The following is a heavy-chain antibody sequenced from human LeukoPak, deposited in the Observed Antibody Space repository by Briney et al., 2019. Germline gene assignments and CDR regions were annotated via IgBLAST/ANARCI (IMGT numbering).Heavy chain of an antibody. CDR3: AKSVDTAPAAFDY. D-gene: IGHD5-18*01. CDR1: GFTFSSYS. J-gene: IGHJ4*02. V-gene: IGHV3-48*04. CDR2: ISTSSAI. Sequence: GGSLRLSCAASGFTFSSYSMNWVRQAPGKGLEWVSYISTSSAIYYADSVKGRFTISRDNAKNSLYLQMNSLRAEDTALYYCAKSVDTAPAAFDYWGQGTLVTVSS.